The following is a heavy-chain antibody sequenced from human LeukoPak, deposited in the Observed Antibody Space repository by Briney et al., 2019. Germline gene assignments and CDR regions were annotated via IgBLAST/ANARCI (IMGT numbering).Heavy chain of an antibody. Sequence: PGGSLRLSCAASGFTVSSNYMTWVRQAPGKGLEWVSILYSGGGTYYADSVNGRFTISRDNSKNTLYLQMNSLRAEDTAVYYCARGSGDYNGYYFDYWGQGTLVTVSS. D-gene: IGHD3-10*01. CDR3: ARGSGDYNGYYFDY. V-gene: IGHV3-53*01. J-gene: IGHJ4*02. CDR1: GFTVSSNY. CDR2: LYSGGGT.